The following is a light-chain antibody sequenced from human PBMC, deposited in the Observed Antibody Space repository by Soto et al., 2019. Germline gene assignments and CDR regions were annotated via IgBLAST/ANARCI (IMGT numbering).Light chain of an antibody. V-gene: IGKV1-39*01. Sequence: DVHMTQSPSSLSASLGDRVTIAXRASQSISDYLNWYQQEPGXAPHXXXDAXSSLQRGVPSRLSGSGSATDFTLTISSLQPEYFANYYFQQSYSTTCTFGQGTKVDIK. J-gene: IGKJ1*01. CDR3: QQSYSTTCT. CDR2: AXS. CDR1: QSISDY.